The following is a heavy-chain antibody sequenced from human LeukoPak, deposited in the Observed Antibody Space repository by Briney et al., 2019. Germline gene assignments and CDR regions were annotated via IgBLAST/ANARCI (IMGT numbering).Heavy chain of an antibody. D-gene: IGHD7-27*01. V-gene: IGHV3-48*04. CDR3: ARVSGDRDYYYYYYMDV. J-gene: IGHJ6*03. CDR1: GFTFSSYG. CDR2: ISSSGSTI. Sequence: GGSLRLSCAASGFTFSSYGMHWVRQAPGKGLEWVSYISSSGSTIYYADSVKGRFTISRDNAKNSLYLQMNSLRAEDTAVYYCARVSGDRDYYYYYYMDVWGKGTTVTISS.